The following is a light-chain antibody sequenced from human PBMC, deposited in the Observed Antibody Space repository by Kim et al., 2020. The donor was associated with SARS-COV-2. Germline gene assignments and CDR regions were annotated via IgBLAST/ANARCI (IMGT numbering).Light chain of an antibody. CDR1: HSVSSSY. V-gene: IGKV3-20*01. CDR2: GAS. J-gene: IGKJ4*01. CDR3: QQYGSSPLT. Sequence: SPGYRASLSCSASHSVSSSYLAWYQQKPGQAPRLLIYGASSSATGIPDRFSGSGSSTDFTLTISTLEPEDVAVYYCQQYGSSPLTFGGGTKVDIK.